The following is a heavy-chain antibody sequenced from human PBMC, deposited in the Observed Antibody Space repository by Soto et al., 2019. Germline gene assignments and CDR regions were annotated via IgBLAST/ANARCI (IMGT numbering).Heavy chain of an antibody. J-gene: IGHJ5*02. CDR2: INPNTGGA. V-gene: IGHV1-2*02. CDR1: GYTFTGYF. CDR3: ARVASLAARDWFDP. D-gene: IGHD3-16*01. Sequence: QVQLVQSGAEVKKPGASGKVSCMASGYTFTGYFIHWVREVPGQGLEYMGWINPNTGGADYAQKFQGRVTMTRDTSISTVFMEMKRLTSDDTAVYYCARVASLAARDWFDPWGQGTLVTVSS.